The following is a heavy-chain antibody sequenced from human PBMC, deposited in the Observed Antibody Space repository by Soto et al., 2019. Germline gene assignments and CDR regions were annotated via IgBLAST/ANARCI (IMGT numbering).Heavy chain of an antibody. Sequence: QVQLVQSGAEVKKPGASVKVSCKASGYTFTGYYMHWVRQAPGQGLEWMGWINPIFGTANHAQKFQGRVTIIADESTSTVYMELSSLRSDDMAIYYCARGWGYDSTDYYYAYWGQGTLVIVSS. CDR1: GYTFTGYY. J-gene: IGHJ4*02. D-gene: IGHD3-22*01. CDR3: ARGWGYDSTDYYYAY. CDR2: INPIFGTA. V-gene: IGHV1-69*01.